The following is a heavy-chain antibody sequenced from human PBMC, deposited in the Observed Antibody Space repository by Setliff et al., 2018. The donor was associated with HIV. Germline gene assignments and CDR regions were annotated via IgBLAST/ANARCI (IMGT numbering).Heavy chain of an antibody. Sequence: ASVKVSCKASGYTFTAYGINWVRRAPGLGLEWMGWISGYNGNTEYAQKFQGRVTMTRDTSTSTVYMELSGLRSEDAAVYYCARGGRFSAPGRDIWYYYYYMDVWGKGTTVTVSS. CDR3: ARGGRFSAPGRDIWYYYYYMDV. CDR1: GYTFTAYG. CDR2: ISGYNGNT. J-gene: IGHJ6*03. D-gene: IGHD3-9*01. V-gene: IGHV1-18*01.